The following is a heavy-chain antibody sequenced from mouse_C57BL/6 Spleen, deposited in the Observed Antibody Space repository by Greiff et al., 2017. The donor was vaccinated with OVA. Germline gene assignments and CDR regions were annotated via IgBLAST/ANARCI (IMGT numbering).Heavy chain of an antibody. D-gene: IGHD2-5*01. J-gene: IGHJ2*01. CDR3: TREGYSNYFDY. CDR1: GFTFSSYA. CDR2: ISSGGDYI. Sequence: LQESGEGLVKPGGSLKLSCAASGFTFSSYAMSWVRQTPEKRLEWVAYISSGGDYIYYADTVKGRFTISRDNARNTLYLQMSSLKSEDTAMYYCTREGYSNYFDYWGQGTTLTVSS. V-gene: IGHV5-9-1*02.